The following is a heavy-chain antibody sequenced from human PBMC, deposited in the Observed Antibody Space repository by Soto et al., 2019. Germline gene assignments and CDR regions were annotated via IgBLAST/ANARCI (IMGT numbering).Heavy chain of an antibody. CDR2: IKQDGSEK. CDR1: GFTFSSYW. Sequence: GGSLRLSCAASGFTFSSYWMSWVRQAPGKGLEWVANIKQDGSEKYYVDSVKGRFTISRDNAKNSLYLQMNSLRAEDTAVYYCARDSSRWIYYYGMDVWGQGTTVTVSS. V-gene: IGHV3-7*03. D-gene: IGHD6-19*01. J-gene: IGHJ6*02. CDR3: ARDSSRWIYYYGMDV.